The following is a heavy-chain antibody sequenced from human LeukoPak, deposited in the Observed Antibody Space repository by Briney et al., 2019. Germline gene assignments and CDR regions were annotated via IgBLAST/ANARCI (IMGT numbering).Heavy chain of an antibody. CDR2: INAGNGNT. V-gene: IGHV1-3*01. D-gene: IGHD3-10*01. CDR3: ARALMVRGVIPKGY. CDR1: GYTFTSYA. J-gene: IGHJ4*02. Sequence: ASVKVSCKASGYTFTSYAMHWVRQAPGQRLEWMGWINAGNGNTKYSQKFQGRVTITRDTSASTAYMELSSLRSEDTAVYCCARALMVRGVIPKGYWGQGTLVTVSS.